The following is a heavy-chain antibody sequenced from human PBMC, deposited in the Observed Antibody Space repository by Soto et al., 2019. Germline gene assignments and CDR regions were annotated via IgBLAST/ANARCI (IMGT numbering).Heavy chain of an antibody. D-gene: IGHD3-22*01. J-gene: IGHJ5*02. V-gene: IGHV3-74*01. CDR1: GFTFTSYR. CDR2: INSDGTST. Sequence: SLRLSCAASGFTFTSYRMHWVRQAPGKGLMWVSRINSDGTSTFYADSVKGRFTISRDNAKNTLYLQMNSLRAEDTAVYYCTRDGEHYYDTSGYYRAGPWGQGTLVTVSS. CDR3: TRDGEHYYDTSGYYRAGP.